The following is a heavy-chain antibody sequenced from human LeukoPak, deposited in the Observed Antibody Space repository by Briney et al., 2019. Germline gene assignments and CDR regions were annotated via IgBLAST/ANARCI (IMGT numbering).Heavy chain of an antibody. D-gene: IGHD4-23*01. CDR2: ISSGSTYT. V-gene: IGHV3-11*05. J-gene: IGHJ4*02. CDR3: ARGDYGGDYFDY. CDR1: GFTFSDHY. Sequence: GGSLRLSCEASGFTFSDHYMSWIRQAPGKRLEWVSYISSGSTYTNYADSVEGRLSISRDNAKNSLYLQMNSLRAEDTAVYYCARGDYGGDYFDYWGQGTLVTVSS.